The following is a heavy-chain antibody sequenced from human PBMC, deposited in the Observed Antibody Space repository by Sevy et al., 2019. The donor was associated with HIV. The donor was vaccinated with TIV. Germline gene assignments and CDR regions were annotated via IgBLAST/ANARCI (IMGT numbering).Heavy chain of an antibody. V-gene: IGHV1-2*02. CDR2: INPNSGGT. D-gene: IGHD6-6*01. Sequence: ASVKVSCKAPGYTFTGYYMHWVRQAPGQGLEWMGWINPNSGGTNYAQKFQGRVTMTRDTSISTAYMELRRLRSDDTAVYYCARGLGDSSSSERDYWGQGTLVTVSS. CDR3: ARGLGDSSSSERDY. CDR1: GYTFTGYY. J-gene: IGHJ4*02.